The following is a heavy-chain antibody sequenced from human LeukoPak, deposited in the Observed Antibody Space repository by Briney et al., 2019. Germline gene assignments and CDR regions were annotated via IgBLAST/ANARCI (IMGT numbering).Heavy chain of an antibody. CDR2: TSYDGTNK. CDR3: AKGYYDSTTNYYYYGMDV. V-gene: IGHV3-30*18. J-gene: IGHJ6*02. Sequence: PGGSLRLSCAASGFPFSSYGMHWVRQAPGKGLEWVAVTSYDGTNKYYADSVKGRFTIYRDNSKNTLYLQMNSLRAEDTAVYYCAKGYYDSTTNYYYYGMDVWGQGTAVTVSS. CDR1: GFPFSSYG. D-gene: IGHD2/OR15-2a*01.